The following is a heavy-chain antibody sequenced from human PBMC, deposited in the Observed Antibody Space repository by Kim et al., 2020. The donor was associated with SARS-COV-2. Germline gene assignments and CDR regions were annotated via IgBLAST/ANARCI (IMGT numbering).Heavy chain of an antibody. J-gene: IGHJ3*02. CDR1: GGSFSTYS. Sequence: SVKVSCKTSGGSFSTYSMNWVRQAPGQGLEWMGAIIPLFGTKDYTQKFQGRIIMTANESTSTSFLELNSLGSDDTAVYYCARSLVELERLSAFDIWGQGTVVTVSS. D-gene: IGHD1-1*01. CDR2: IIPLFGTK. V-gene: IGHV1-69*13. CDR3: ARSLVELERLSAFDI.